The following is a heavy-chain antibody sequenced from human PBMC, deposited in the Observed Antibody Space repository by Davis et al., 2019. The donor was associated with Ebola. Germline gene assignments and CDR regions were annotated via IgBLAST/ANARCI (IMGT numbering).Heavy chain of an antibody. CDR1: GDSVSSAG. V-gene: IGHV6-1*01. J-gene: IGHJ6*02. Sequence: HSQTLSLTCAISGDSVSSAGWNWIRQSPSRGLEWLGRTYYNSKWYNDYAVSVKSRITINPDTSKNQFSLQLNSVTPEDTAVYYCTRGWLRGGMDVWGEGTTVTV. CDR2: TYYNSKWYN. D-gene: IGHD5-18*01. CDR3: TRGWLRGGMDV.